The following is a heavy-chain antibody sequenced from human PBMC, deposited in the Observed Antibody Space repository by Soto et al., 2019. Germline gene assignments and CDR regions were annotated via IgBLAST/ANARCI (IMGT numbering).Heavy chain of an antibody. J-gene: IGHJ5*02. D-gene: IGHD2-15*01. V-gene: IGHV3-23*01. CDR2: ISGSGGCT. CDR1: GFTFSSYA. CDR3: AKGDIVVVVAATTFDP. Sequence: EVQLLESGGGLVQPGGSLRLSCAASGFTFSSYAMSWVRQAPGKGLEWVSAISGSGGCTYYADSVKGRFTISRDNSKNTLYLQMNSLRAEDTAVYYCAKGDIVVVVAATTFDPWGQGTLVTVSS.